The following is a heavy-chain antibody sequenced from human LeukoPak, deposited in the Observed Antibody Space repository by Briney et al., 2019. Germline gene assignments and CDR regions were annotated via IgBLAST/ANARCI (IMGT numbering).Heavy chain of an antibody. CDR3: ARADRLDGGPYLIRP. V-gene: IGHV1-2*02. D-gene: IGHD3-16*01. CDR1: GYSFTVYY. CDR2: INPNSGGT. J-gene: IGHJ5*02. Sequence: ASVKVSCKSSGYSFTVYYMHWVRQAPGQGLEWMGWINPNSGGTSSAQKFQGRVTMTRDTSITTVYMEVSWLTSDDTAIYYCARADRLDGGPYLIRPWGQGTLVTVSS.